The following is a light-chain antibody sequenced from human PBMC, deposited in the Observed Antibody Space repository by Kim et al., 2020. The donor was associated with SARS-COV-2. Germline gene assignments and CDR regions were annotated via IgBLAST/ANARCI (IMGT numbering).Light chain of an antibody. CDR1: KLGDKY. Sequence: PGQTASITSSGDKLGDKYACWYQQKPGQSPVLVIYQDSKRPSGIPERFSGSNSGNTATLTISGTQAMDEADYYCQAWDSSTGLYVFGTGTKVTVL. CDR2: QDS. J-gene: IGLJ1*01. CDR3: QAWDSSTGLYV. V-gene: IGLV3-1*01.